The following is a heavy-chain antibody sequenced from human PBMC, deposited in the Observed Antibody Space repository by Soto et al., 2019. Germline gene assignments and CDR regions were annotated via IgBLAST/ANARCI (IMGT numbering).Heavy chain of an antibody. CDR2: ISGGGGDT. Sequence: EVQLLQSGGGFVQPGGSLRLSCVASGFFFTNYAMTWVRQAPGKGLEWVSGISGGGGDTYYADSVRGRCTISRDNSKNTLNLQMNKLSGEDTALYYCARTESSGWSTRYGMVVWGPGTTVSVSS. V-gene: IGHV3-23*01. D-gene: IGHD6-19*01. CDR1: GFFFTNYA. J-gene: IGHJ6*01. CDR3: ARTESSGWSTRYGMVV.